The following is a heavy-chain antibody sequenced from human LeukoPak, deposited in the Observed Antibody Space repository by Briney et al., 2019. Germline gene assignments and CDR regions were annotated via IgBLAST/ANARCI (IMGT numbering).Heavy chain of an antibody. Sequence: PGGSLRLSCAASGFTFDDYAMHWVRQAPGKGLEWVSAISGSGDNTYYTDSVKGRFTISRDTSKNTLYLQVNSLRADDTAVYYCALLDGGFSGYLTPYYFDYWGQGTLVTVSS. J-gene: IGHJ4*02. CDR3: ALLDGGFSGYLTPYYFDY. V-gene: IGHV3-23*01. CDR1: GFTFDDYA. D-gene: IGHD5-12*01. CDR2: ISGSGDNT.